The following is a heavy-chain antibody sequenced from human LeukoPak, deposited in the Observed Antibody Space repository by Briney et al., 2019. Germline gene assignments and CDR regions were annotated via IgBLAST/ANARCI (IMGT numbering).Heavy chain of an antibody. D-gene: IGHD3-10*01. CDR3: VKDRTGTYTLDY. CDR2: ISDDGSRQ. J-gene: IGHJ4*02. V-gene: IGHV3-30-3*01. CDR1: GFTFSNYA. Sequence: SLRLSCAATGFTFSNYAIHWGRQAPGKGPEWVAFISDDGSRQHYADSVKGRFTISRDNSKNTLNLQMNSLRAEDTAVYYCVKDRTGTYTLDYWGQGTLVTVSS.